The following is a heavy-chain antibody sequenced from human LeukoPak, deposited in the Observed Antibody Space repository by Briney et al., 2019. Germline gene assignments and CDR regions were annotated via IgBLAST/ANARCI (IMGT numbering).Heavy chain of an antibody. CDR3: ARVGYCTNGVCYKVYYFDY. CDR1: GYTFTGYY. Sequence: ASVKVSCKASGYTFTGYYMHWVRQAPGQGLEWMGWINPNSGGTNYAQKFQGRVTMTRDTSISTAYMELSRPRSDDTAVYYCARVGYCTNGVCYKVYYFDYWGQGTLVTVSS. CDR2: INPNSGGT. V-gene: IGHV1-2*02. D-gene: IGHD2-8*01. J-gene: IGHJ4*02.